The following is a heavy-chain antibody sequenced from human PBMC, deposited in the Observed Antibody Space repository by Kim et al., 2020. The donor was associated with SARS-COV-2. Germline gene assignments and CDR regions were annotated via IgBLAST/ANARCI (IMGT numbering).Heavy chain of an antibody. CDR3: ARETTGGAVTIDL. CDR2: IKDDGSRK. V-gene: IGHV3-7*01. D-gene: IGHD4-17*01. CDR1: GFTLSGYW. Sequence: GGSLRLSCAASGFTLSGYWMSWVRQAPGKGLEWVANIKDDGSRKYYVDSVKGRFTISRDNAKNSLFLQMNFLRAEDTAVYYCARETTGGAVTIDLWGQGILVTVSS. J-gene: IGHJ4*02.